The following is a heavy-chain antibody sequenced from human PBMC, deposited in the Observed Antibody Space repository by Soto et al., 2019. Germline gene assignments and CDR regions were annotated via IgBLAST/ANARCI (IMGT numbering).Heavy chain of an antibody. Sequence: ASVKVSCKASGYTFTSYGISWVRQAPGQGLEWMGWISAYNGNTNYAQKLQGRVTMTIDTSTSTAYMELRSLRSDDTAVYYCARDPRLHCSSTSCYFVAFGGDAFDIWGQGTMVT. V-gene: IGHV1-18*01. J-gene: IGHJ3*02. D-gene: IGHD2-2*01. CDR3: ARDPRLHCSSTSCYFVAFGGDAFDI. CDR2: ISAYNGNT. CDR1: GYTFTSYG.